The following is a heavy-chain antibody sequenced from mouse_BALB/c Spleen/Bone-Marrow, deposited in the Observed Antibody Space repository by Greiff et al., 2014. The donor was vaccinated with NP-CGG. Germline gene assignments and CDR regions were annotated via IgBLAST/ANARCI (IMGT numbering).Heavy chain of an antibody. CDR1: GFNIKDTY. V-gene: IGHV14-3*02. CDR3: ARWVYYAMDY. Sequence: VHVKQSGAELVKPGASVKLSCTASGFNIKDTYMHWVKQRPEQGLEWIGRIDPANGNTKYDPKFQGKATITADTSSNTAYLQLSSLTSEDTAVYYCARWVYYAMDYWGQGTSVTVSS. J-gene: IGHJ4*01. CDR2: IDPANGNT.